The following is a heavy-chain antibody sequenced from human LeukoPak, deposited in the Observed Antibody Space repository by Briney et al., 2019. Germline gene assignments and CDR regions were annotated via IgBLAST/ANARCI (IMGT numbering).Heavy chain of an antibody. CDR2: INPNSGGS. Sequence: GASVKVSCKASGYTFTDYYIHWVRQAPGQGLDWMAWINPNSGGSRFAQKFQDRVTMTRDTSISTAYMELSRLRSDDTAVYYCARRSLNGVYDYEFDYWGQGTLVTVSS. D-gene: IGHD5/OR15-5a*01. V-gene: IGHV1-2*02. CDR1: GYTFTDYY. J-gene: IGHJ4*02. CDR3: ARRSLNGVYDYEFDY.